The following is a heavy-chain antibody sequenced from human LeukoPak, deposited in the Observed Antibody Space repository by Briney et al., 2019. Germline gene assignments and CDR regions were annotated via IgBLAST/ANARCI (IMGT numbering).Heavy chain of an antibody. CDR2: ISYDGSNK. D-gene: IGHD3-22*01. J-gene: IGHJ6*02. V-gene: IGHV3-30*03. CDR3: ARDRITMIVVVTNSGMDV. Sequence: GGSLRLSCAASGFTFSSYGMHWVRQAPGKGLEWVAVISYDGSNKYYADSVKGRFTISRDNSKNTLYLQMNSLRAEDTAVYYCARDRITMIVVVTNSGMDVWGQGTTVTVSS. CDR1: GFTFSSYG.